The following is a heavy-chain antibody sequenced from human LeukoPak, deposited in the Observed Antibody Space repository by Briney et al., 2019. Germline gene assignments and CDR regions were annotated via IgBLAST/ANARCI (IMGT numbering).Heavy chain of an antibody. CDR1: GDSIGSSSDY. CDR2: FYYGGST. CDR3: TRLDY. V-gene: IGHV4-39*01. J-gene: IGHJ4*02. Sequence: PSETLSLTCTVSGDSIGSSSDYWGWFRKPPGKGLEWFGSFYYGGSTYYNPSLKSRVTISVDTSKNQFSLELSSVTASDTAIYYCTRLDYWGQGTLVTVSS.